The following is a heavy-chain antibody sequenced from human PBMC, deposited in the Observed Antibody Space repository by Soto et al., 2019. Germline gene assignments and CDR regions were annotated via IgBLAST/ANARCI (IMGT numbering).Heavy chain of an antibody. Sequence: QVQVVQSGVEVRRPGSSVKVSCKASGDTFKNCVISWVRQAPGQGLEWMGGIIPLFGTTDFAQRFQGRLTMSTDESTTTAYMELSRQRSEDTATYYCAADLGLGKLSGVLGQGTTVIVSS. CDR2: IIPLFGTT. CDR3: AADLGLGKLSGV. D-gene: IGHD3-16*02. V-gene: IGHV1-69*01. J-gene: IGHJ6*02. CDR1: GDTFKNCV.